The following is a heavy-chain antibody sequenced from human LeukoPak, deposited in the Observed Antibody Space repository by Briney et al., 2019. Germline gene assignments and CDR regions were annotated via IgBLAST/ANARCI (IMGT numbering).Heavy chain of an antibody. Sequence: SVKVSCKASGGTFSSYAISWVRQAPGQGLEWMGGIIPIFGTANYAQKFQGRVTITTDESTSTAYMELSSLRSEDTAVYYCARLFLSQRRNFVPDDYWGQGTLITVSS. J-gene: IGHJ4*02. CDR3: ARLFLSQRRNFVPDDY. V-gene: IGHV1-69*05. CDR2: IIPIFGTA. D-gene: IGHD3-16*01. CDR1: GGTFSSYA.